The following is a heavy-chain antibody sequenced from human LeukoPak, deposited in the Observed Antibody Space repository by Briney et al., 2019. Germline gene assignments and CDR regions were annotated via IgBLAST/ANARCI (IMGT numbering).Heavy chain of an antibody. CDR3: ARDPGYCSSTSCYTDSSSTIDDY. CDR1: GFTVSSNY. Sequence: GGSLRLSCAASGFTVSSNYMSWVRQAPGKRLEWVSVIYSGGSTYYADSVKGRFTISRDNSKNTLYLQMNSLRAEDTAVYYCARDPGYCSSTSCYTDSSSTIDDYWGQGTLVTVSS. V-gene: IGHV3-53*01. CDR2: IYSGGST. D-gene: IGHD2-2*02. J-gene: IGHJ4*02.